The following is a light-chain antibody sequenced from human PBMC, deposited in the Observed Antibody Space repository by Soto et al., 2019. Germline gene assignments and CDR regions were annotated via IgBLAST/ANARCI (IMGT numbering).Light chain of an antibody. CDR2: DDN. V-gene: IGLV1-51*01. J-gene: IGLJ2*01. CDR1: TSNIGNNY. Sequence: QAVVTQPPSVSAAAGQKVTISCSGSTSNIGNNYVSWYQQLLGTAPKLLIYDDNKRPSGIPDRFSGSKSGTSATLGITGLQTADEADYYCGTWDNNLSPHVVFGGGTKLTVL. CDR3: GTWDNNLSPHVV.